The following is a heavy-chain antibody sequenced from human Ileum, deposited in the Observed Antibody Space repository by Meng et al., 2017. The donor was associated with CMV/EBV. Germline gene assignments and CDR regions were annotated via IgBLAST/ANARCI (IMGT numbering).Heavy chain of an antibody. D-gene: IGHD3-3*02. CDR2: IPFDGSKL. CDR3: AKDPSISPPFLP. V-gene: IGHV3-30*02. CDR1: GFTFSSYG. J-gene: IGHJ5*02. Sequence: GESLKISCAVSGFTFSSYGMHWIRQPPGKGLGWVSFIPFDGSKLYYAGSVKGRFTISRDNSKNTLYLQMNSLRPDDTAVYYCAKDPSISPPFLPWGQGTLVTVSS.